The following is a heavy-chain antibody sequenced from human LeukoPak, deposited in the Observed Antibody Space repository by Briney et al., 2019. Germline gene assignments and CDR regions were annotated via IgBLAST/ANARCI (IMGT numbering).Heavy chain of an antibody. CDR3: AKGGKWDVTPFDY. V-gene: IGHV3-23*01. CDR1: GFTFTSYS. D-gene: IGHD1-26*01. Sequence: GGSLRLSCAASGFTFTSYSMNWVRQAPGKGLEWVSTISGGGGSTYYADSVKGRFTISRDNSKNTLYLQVNSLRAEVTAVYYCAKGGKWDVTPFDYWGQGTLVTVSS. J-gene: IGHJ4*02. CDR2: ISGGGGST.